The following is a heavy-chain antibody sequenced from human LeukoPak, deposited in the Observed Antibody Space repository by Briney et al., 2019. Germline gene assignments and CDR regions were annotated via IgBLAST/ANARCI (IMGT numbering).Heavy chain of an antibody. J-gene: IGHJ4*02. D-gene: IGHD6-13*01. CDR3: AKDSSSWYYFDY. Sequence: PGGSLRLSCAASGFTFSSYAMSWVRQAPGKGLEWVSVISSSGGSTYYADSVKGRFTISRDNSKNTLYLQMNSLRAEDTAIYYCAKDSSSWYYFDYWGQGTLVTVSS. CDR2: ISSSGGST. V-gene: IGHV3-23*01. CDR1: GFTFSSYA.